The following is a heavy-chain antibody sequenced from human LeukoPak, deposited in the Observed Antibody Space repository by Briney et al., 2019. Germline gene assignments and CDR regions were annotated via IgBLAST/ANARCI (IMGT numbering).Heavy chain of an antibody. J-gene: IGHJ5*01. D-gene: IGHD2-15*01. CDR2: ISTSSSII. Sequence: PGGSLRPSCAASGFTFSSYSMSWVRQAPGKGLEWVSYISTSSSIIYYADSVKGRFTISRDDAKNSVSLHMNSLRAEDTAVYYCIKDMGYCSGGSCYRWFDSWGQGTLVTVSS. CDR3: IKDMGYCSGGSCYRWFDS. CDR1: GFTFSSYS. V-gene: IGHV3-48*01.